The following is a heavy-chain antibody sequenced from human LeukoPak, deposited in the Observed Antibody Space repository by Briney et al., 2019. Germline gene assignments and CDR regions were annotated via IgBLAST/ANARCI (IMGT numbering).Heavy chain of an antibody. CDR2: INPNSGGT. CDR1: GYTFTGYY. CDR3: ARKEYYYDSSGYPLDY. D-gene: IGHD3-22*01. Sequence: ASVKVSCKASGYTFTGYYMHWVRQAPGQGIEWMGWINPNSGGTNYAQKFQGRVTMTRDTSISTAYMELSRLRSDDTAVYYCARKEYYYDSSGYPLDYWGQGTLVTVSS. V-gene: IGHV1-2*02. J-gene: IGHJ4*02.